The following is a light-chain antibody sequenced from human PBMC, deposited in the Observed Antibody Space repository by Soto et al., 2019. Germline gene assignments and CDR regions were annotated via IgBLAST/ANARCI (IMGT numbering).Light chain of an antibody. V-gene: IGKV4-1*01. CDR1: QSVLSSSNNKNF. Sequence: DIVMTQSADSLAVSLGERATINCKSSQSVLSSSNNKNFLAWYQQKPGQSPKLLIYWASTRESGVPDRFSGSGSGKDFTLTISSLQAEDVAVYYCQQYYRIPYTFGQGTKLEI. J-gene: IGKJ2*01. CDR2: WAS. CDR3: QQYYRIPYT.